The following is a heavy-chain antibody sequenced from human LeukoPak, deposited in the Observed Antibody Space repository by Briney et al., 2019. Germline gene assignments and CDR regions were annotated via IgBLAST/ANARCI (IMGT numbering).Heavy chain of an antibody. CDR2: IDGNGATT. J-gene: IGHJ5*02. D-gene: IGHD6-13*01. V-gene: IGHV3-48*04. CDR3: ARGQGSNWLHS. CDR1: GFSFSSQN. Sequence: GGSLRLSCAASGFSFSSQNMNWVRQAPGKGLEWISYIDGNGATTHYADSVWGRFSISRDNAKNFVYLQMSSLRVDDSALYYCARGQGSNWLHSWGPGTLVTVSS.